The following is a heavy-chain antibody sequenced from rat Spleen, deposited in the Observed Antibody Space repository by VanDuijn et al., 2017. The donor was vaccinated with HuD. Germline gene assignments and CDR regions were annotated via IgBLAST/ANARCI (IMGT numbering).Heavy chain of an antibody. J-gene: IGHJ3*01. CDR2: IRYDGSRT. CDR1: GFTFRNHD. CDR3: TPRGGTTRFAY. V-gene: IGHV5-20*01. D-gene: IGHD1-5*01. Sequence: EVQLVESGGGLVQPGRSMKLSCAASGFTFRNHDMAWVRQAPTKGLEWVASIRYDGSRTYYRDSVRGRITISRDNAKRTLYLQMDSLRSEDTATYYCTPRGGTTRFAYWGQGTLVTVSS.